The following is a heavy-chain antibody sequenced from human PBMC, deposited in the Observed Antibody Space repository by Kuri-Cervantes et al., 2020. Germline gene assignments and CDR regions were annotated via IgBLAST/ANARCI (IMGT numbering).Heavy chain of an antibody. CDR1: GFTFSSYS. Sequence: GGSLRLSCAASGFTFSSYSMNWVRQAPGKGLEWVSYIISSSSTIYYPDSVRGRFTISRDDAKNSLYLQMNSLRDEDTAVYYCARGHSSGWYRGSNYGMDVWGQGTTVTVSS. CDR3: ARGHSSGWYRGSNYGMDV. CDR2: IISSSSTI. J-gene: IGHJ6*02. V-gene: IGHV3-48*02. D-gene: IGHD6-19*01.